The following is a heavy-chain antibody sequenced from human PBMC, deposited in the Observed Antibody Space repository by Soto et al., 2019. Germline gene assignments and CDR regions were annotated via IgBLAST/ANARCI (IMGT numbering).Heavy chain of an antibody. Sequence: QVQLQESGPGLVKPSQTLSLTCTVSGGSISSGGYHWSWIRQHPGKGLEWIGYIYYSGSTYYNPSLKRRVTISVDTSKNQFSLKLSSVTAANTAVYYCARGHRGYCSSTSCPPVPFDIWGQGTMVTVSS. CDR1: GGSISSGGYH. CDR2: IYYSGST. V-gene: IGHV4-31*03. CDR3: ARGHRGYCSSTSCPPVPFDI. J-gene: IGHJ3*02. D-gene: IGHD2-2*01.